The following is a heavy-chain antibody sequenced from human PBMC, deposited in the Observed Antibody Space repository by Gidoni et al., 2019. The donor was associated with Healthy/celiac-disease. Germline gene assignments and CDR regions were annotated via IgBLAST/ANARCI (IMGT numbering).Heavy chain of an antibody. CDR3: ARDRGSGSYYSRRVYGMDV. CDR2: ISYDGSNK. D-gene: IGHD3-10*01. V-gene: IGHV3-30-3*01. Sequence: QVQLVESGGGVVQPGRSLRLSCAASGFPFSCYAMHWVRQAPGKGLGWVAVISYDGSNKYYADSVKGRFTISRDNSKNTLYLQMNSLRAEDTAVYYCARDRGSGSYYSRRVYGMDVWGQGTTVTVSS. CDR1: GFPFSCYA. J-gene: IGHJ6*02.